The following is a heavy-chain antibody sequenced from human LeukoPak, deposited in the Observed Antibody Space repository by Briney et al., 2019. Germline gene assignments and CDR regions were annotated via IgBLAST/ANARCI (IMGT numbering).Heavy chain of an antibody. CDR3: ARDSSSGPYYYYYGMDV. J-gene: IGHJ6*02. CDR1: GFTVSSNY. Sequence: GWSLTLSCAASGFTVSSNYMSWVRQAPGKGLEWVSDIYSGGSTYYAASVKGRFTISRDNSKNTLYLQMNSLRAEDTAVYYCARDSSSGPYYYYYGMDVWGQGTTVTVSS. V-gene: IGHV3-66*01. CDR2: IYSGGST. D-gene: IGHD6-6*01.